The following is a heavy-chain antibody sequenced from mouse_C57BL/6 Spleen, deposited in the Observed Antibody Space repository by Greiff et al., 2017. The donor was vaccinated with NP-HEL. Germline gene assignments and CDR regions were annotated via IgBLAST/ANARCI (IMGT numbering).Heavy chain of an antibody. D-gene: IGHD2-4*01. J-gene: IGHJ4*01. Sequence: QVQLKQSGAELVRPGASVKLSCKASGYTFTDYYINWVKQRPGQGLEWIARIYPGSGNTYYNEKFKGKATLTAEKSSSTAYMQLSSLTSEDSAVYFCARSRDYEGAMDYWGQGTSVTVSS. V-gene: IGHV1-76*01. CDR3: ARSRDYEGAMDY. CDR1: GYTFTDYY. CDR2: IYPGSGNT.